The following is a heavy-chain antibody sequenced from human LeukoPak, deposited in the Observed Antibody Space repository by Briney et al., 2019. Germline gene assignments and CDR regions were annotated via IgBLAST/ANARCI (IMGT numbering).Heavy chain of an antibody. CDR3: ARDAIVVVTASDYYYYGMDV. D-gene: IGHD2-21*02. CDR2: ISSSSSYT. Sequence: GGSLRLSCAASGFTVSSNYMSWIRQAPGKGLEWVSYISSSSSYTNYADSVKGRFTISRDNAKNSLYLQMNSLRAEDTAVYYCARDAIVVVTASDYYYYGMDVWGQGTTVTVSS. V-gene: IGHV3-11*05. J-gene: IGHJ6*02. CDR1: GFTVSSNY.